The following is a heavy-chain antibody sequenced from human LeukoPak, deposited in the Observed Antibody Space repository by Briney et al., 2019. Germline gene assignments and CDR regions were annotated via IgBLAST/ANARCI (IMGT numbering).Heavy chain of an antibody. Sequence: GGSLRLSCTTSGFIFSNYGMHWVRQAPGKGLEWVAFIRHDGSNKYYADSVKGRCTISRDNSKKTVYLQMNSLRTEDTAVYYCAKDRWLQGYFNYWGQGTLVTVSS. J-gene: IGHJ4*02. V-gene: IGHV3-30*02. CDR1: GFIFSNYG. CDR2: IRHDGSNK. D-gene: IGHD5-24*01. CDR3: AKDRWLQGYFNY.